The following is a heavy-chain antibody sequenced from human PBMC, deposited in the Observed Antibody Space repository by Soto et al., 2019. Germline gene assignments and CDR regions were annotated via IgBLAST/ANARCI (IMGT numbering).Heavy chain of an antibody. CDR1: GYTFTSYG. D-gene: IGHD2-21*02. V-gene: IGHV1-18*01. Sequence: ASVKVSCKASGYTFTSYGISWVRQAPGQGLEWMGWISAYNGNTNYAQKLQGRVTMTTDTSTSTAYMELRSLRSDDTAVYYCARSAPITYCGGDCYTSAEYFQHWG. CDR3: ARSAPITYCGGDCYTSAEYFQH. J-gene: IGHJ1*01. CDR2: ISAYNGNT.